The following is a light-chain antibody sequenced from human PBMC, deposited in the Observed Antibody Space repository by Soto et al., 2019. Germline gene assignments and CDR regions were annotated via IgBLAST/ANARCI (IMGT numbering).Light chain of an antibody. Sequence: EIVLTQSPATLSLSPGERATLSCRASQYITIYLAWYQQKPGQAPRLLIYDASNRATGIPARFSGSGSETEFTLTISSLQSEDFAVYFCQQYNIWPLWTFGQGTKVDIK. CDR2: DAS. CDR3: QQYNIWPLWT. CDR1: QYITIY. V-gene: IGKV3-11*01. J-gene: IGKJ1*01.